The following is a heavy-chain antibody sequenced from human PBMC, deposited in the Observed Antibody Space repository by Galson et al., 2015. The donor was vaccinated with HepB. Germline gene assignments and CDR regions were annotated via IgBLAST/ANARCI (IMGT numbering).Heavy chain of an antibody. V-gene: IGHV3-23*01. Sequence: SLRLSCAASAFTFNKYAMNWVRQAPGKGLEWVSAISGNGGNTNYADSVKGRFTISRDNSKNMLYLQMHSLRADDTAIYYCAKEDKWLLRDYFYGMDVWGQGTTVTVSS. CDR2: ISGNGGNT. D-gene: IGHD2-15*01. J-gene: IGHJ6*02. CDR3: AKEDKWLLRDYFYGMDV. CDR1: AFTFNKYA.